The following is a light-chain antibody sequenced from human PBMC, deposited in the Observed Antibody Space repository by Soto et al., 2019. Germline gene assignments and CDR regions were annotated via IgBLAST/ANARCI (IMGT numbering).Light chain of an antibody. CDR2: GAS. J-gene: IGKJ1*01. V-gene: IGKV3-20*01. CDR3: QQYGSSQT. Sequence: EVVMTQSPGTLSVSLGERATLSCRASQSVSSSYLAWYQQKPGQAPRLLIYGASSRATGIPDRFSGSGSGTDFTLTISRLEPEDFAVYYCQQYGSSQTFGQGAKVDIK. CDR1: QSVSSSY.